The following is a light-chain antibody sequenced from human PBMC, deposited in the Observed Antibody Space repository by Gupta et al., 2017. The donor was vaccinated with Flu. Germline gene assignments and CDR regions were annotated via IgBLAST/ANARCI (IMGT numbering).Light chain of an antibody. CDR3: SSYTSSSTRV. Sequence: SITISCTGTSSDVGGYNYVSWYQQHPDKAPKLIIFEVTVRPSGVSSRFSGSKSGNTASLTISGLQAEDEADYYCSSYTSSSTRVFGGGTKLTVL. CDR1: SSDVGGYNY. J-gene: IGLJ3*02. V-gene: IGLV2-14*01. CDR2: EVT.